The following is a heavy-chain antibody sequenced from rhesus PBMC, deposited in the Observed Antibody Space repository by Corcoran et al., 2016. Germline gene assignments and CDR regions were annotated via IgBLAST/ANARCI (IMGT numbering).Heavy chain of an antibody. Sequence: QLQLQESGPGLVKPSEPLSLTRAVSGGPISRNYWSWLRPPPGTGLACIGRISGSGGSTDYNPSLKSRVTISTDTSKNQFSLKLSSVTAADTAVYYCARGSSGWYGYFEFWGQGALVTVSS. V-gene: IGHV4-173*01. J-gene: IGHJ1*01. D-gene: IGHD6-31*01. CDR3: ARGSSGWYGYFEF. CDR1: GGPISRNY. CDR2: ISGSGGST.